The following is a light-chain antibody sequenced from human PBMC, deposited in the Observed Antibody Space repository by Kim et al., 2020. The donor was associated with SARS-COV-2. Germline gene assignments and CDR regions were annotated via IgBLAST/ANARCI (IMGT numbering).Light chain of an antibody. CDR1: NIGSKS. CDR3: QVWDSSSDHVV. Sequence: SYELTQPPSVSVAPGKTARITCGGNNIGSKSVHWYQQKPGQAPVLVIYYDSDRPSGIPERFSGSNSGNTATLTISRVEAGDEADYYCQVWDSSSDHVVFGKGTRLTV. V-gene: IGLV3-21*04. CDR2: YDS. J-gene: IGLJ2*01.